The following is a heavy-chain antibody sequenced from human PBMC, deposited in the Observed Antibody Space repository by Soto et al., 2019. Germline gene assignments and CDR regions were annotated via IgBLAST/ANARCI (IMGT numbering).Heavy chain of an antibody. CDR3: AKDSWYFDL. J-gene: IGHJ4*02. V-gene: IGHV3-13*01. CDR2: IGTAGDT. D-gene: IGHD6-13*01. CDR1: GFTFSGFD. Sequence: GGSLRLSCEASGFTFSGFDMHWVRQPTGKGLEWVSSIGTAGDTYYAVSVKGRFTISRDNAKYTVSLQMNSLRVEDTGVYYCAKDSWYFDLWSQGSQVTVS.